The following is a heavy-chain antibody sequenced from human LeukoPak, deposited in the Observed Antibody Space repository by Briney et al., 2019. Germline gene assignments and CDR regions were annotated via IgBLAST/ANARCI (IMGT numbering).Heavy chain of an antibody. Sequence: GGSLRLSCAASAFIFRSYALHWVRQAPGKGLEWVALILYDGSIDHYADSVKGRFTISRDNSKDTLYLQLNSLRAEDTAVYYCAREGISMTQFDYWGQGTLVTVSS. CDR1: AFIFRSYA. CDR3: AREGISMTQFDY. CDR2: ILYDGSID. J-gene: IGHJ4*02. D-gene: IGHD3-22*01. V-gene: IGHV3-30-3*01.